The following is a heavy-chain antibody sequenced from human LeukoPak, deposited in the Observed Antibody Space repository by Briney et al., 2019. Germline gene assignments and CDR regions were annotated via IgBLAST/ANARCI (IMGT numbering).Heavy chain of an antibody. CDR2: IKSKTDGGTT. CDR1: GSIFSTYG. Sequence: GGSLRLSCAASGSIFSTYGMSWVRQAPGKGLEWVGRIKSKTDGGTTDYAAPVKGRFTISRDDSKNTLYLQMNSLKTEDTAVYYCWTYCGGDCYPGIDYWGQGTLVTVSS. D-gene: IGHD2-21*02. J-gene: IGHJ4*02. V-gene: IGHV3-15*01. CDR3: WTYCGGDCYPGIDY.